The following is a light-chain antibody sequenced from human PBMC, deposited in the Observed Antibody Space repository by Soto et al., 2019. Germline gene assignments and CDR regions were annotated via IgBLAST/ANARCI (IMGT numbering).Light chain of an antibody. CDR2: DAS. V-gene: IGKV1-5*01. CDR3: QQCYMGWT. CDR1: QSIGRF. Sequence: DIQMTQSPSTLSASVGDRVTITFRASQSIGRFLACDPHQPGKSPKLLIYDASTLESGVPSRFSGTGSGTEFTFSITSLQPEDFGTYYCQQCYMGWTFGQGTKVDIK. J-gene: IGKJ1*01.